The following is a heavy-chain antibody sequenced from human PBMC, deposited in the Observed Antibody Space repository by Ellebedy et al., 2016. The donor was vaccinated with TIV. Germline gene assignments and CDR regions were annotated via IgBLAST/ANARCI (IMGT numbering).Heavy chain of an antibody. D-gene: IGHD3-9*01. CDR3: ARGTLNNDWGLGF. Sequence: GESLKISCVASGFTFSSYWIHWVRQVPEKGLVWVSRINSDGSSTSYADSVKGRFTISRDNAKNTVYLQMNSLRVEDTAVYYCARGTLNNDWGLGFWGQGTLVTVSS. CDR2: INSDGSST. V-gene: IGHV3-74*01. J-gene: IGHJ4*02. CDR1: GFTFSSYW.